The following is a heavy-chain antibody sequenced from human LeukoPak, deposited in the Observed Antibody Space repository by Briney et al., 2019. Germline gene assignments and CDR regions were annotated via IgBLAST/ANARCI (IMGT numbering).Heavy chain of an antibody. V-gene: IGHV1-18*01. J-gene: IGHJ4*02. CDR1: GYTFTSYG. CDR2: ISAYNGNT. D-gene: IGHD2-15*01. Sequence: ASVKVSCKASGYTFTSYGISWVRQAPGPGLEWMGWISAYNGNTNYAQKLQGRVTITRDTSASTAYMELSSLRSEDTAVYYCARGQEYCSGGSCYSASAHFDYWGQGTLVTVSS. CDR3: ARGQEYCSGGSCYSASAHFDY.